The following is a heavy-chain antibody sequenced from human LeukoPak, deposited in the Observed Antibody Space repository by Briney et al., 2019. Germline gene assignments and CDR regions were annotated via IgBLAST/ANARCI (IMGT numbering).Heavy chain of an antibody. Sequence: PSETLSLTCTVSGGSISSYYWSWIRQPPGKGLEWIGYIYYSGSTNYNPSLKSRVTISVDTSKNQFSLKLSSVTAADTAVYYCGSGVARGNVDYWGQGTLVTVSS. J-gene: IGHJ4*02. CDR1: GGSISSYY. CDR3: GSGVARGNVDY. CDR2: IYYSGST. D-gene: IGHD3-3*01. V-gene: IGHV4-59*01.